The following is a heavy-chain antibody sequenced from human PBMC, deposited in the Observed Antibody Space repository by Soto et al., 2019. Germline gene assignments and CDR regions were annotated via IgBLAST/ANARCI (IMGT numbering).Heavy chain of an antibody. CDR2: IKQDGSEK. J-gene: IGHJ4*02. V-gene: IGHV3-7*01. CDR3: ASSRAAAVYYFDY. D-gene: IGHD6-13*01. Sequence: PGGSLRLSCAASGFTFSSYWMSWVRQAPGKGLEWVANIKQDGSEKYYVDSVKGRFTISRDNAKNSLYLQMNSLRAEDTAVYYCASSRAAAVYYFDYWGQGTLVTVSS. CDR1: GFTFSSYW.